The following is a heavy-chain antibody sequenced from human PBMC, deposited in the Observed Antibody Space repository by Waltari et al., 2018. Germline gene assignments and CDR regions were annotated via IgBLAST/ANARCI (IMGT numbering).Heavy chain of an antibody. CDR2: IYTTESI. V-gene: IGHV4-61*02. CDR1: GGSLSSGSYY. Sequence: QVQLQESGPGLVKPSQTLSLTCTVSGGSLSSGSYYWSWIRQTAAKGLEWIGRIYTTESIYYNPSFESRVTISLDRSKNQFSLKLSSVTAADTAVYYCARGDAFDIWGQGTVVTVSS. CDR3: ARGDAFDI. J-gene: IGHJ3*02.